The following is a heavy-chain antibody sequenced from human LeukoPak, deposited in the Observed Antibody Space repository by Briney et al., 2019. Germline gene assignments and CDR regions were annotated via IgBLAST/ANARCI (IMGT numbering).Heavy chain of an antibody. CDR2: MHHSGAT. D-gene: IGHD1-1*01. Sequence: SETLSLTCAVYGGSFSGYYWAWIRQPPGKGLEWVGEMHHSGATIYNPSLKSRVTISGDSSRNQVSLHLTSVIAADTAIYYCARGALGIYTFDIWGQGTFVTVSA. V-gene: IGHV4-34*01. CDR3: ARGALGIYTFDI. J-gene: IGHJ3*02. CDR1: GGSFSGYY.